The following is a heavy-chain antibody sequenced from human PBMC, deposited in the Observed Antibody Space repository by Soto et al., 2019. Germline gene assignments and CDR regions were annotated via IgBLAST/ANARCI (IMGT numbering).Heavy chain of an antibody. Sequence: ASVKVSCKASGSTFTSYDINWVRQATGQGLEWMGWMNPNSGNTGYAQKFQGRVTMTRNTSISTAYMELSSLRSEDTAVYYCARVERYSSGWYYYYYGMDVWGQGTTVTVSS. CDR2: MNPNSGNT. CDR3: ARVERYSSGWYYYYYGMDV. V-gene: IGHV1-8*01. CDR1: GSTFTSYD. J-gene: IGHJ6*02. D-gene: IGHD6-19*01.